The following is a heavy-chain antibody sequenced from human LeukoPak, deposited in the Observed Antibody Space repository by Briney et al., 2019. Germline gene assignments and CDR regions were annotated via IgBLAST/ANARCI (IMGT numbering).Heavy chain of an antibody. CDR3: ARERVYGDYVRPLEIWFDP. CDR2: INHSGST. D-gene: IGHD4-17*01. V-gene: IGHV4-34*01. Sequence: SETLSLTCAVYGGSFSGYYWSWIRQPPGKGLEWIGEINHSGSTNYNPSLKSQVTISVDTSKNQFSLKLSSVTAADTAVYYCARERVYGDYVRPLEIWFDPWGQGTLVTVSS. J-gene: IGHJ5*02. CDR1: GGSFSGYY.